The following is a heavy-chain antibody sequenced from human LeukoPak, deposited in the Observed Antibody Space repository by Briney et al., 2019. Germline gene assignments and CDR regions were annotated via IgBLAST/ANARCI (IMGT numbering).Heavy chain of an antibody. CDR1: GGSISSYY. V-gene: IGHV4-59*01. D-gene: IGHD5-12*01. J-gene: IGHJ4*02. CDR2: IYYSGST. Sequence: SETLSLTCTVSGGSISSYYWSWIRQPPGKGLEWIGYIYYSGSTNYNPSLKSRVTISVDTSKNQFSLKLSSVTAADTAVYYCARVTYIGSNMGFGYFDYWGQGTLVAVSS. CDR3: ARVTYIGSNMGFGYFDY.